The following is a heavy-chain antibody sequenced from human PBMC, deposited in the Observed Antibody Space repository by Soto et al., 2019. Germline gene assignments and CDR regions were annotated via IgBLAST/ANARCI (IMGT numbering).Heavy chain of an antibody. CDR3: ARVRYDRSGFDH. Sequence: QVQLQESGPGLVRPSGALSVTCAVSGDSISRSHWWSWVRQSPGKGLEWIGEISHSGITKYNPSLKSRVTISGDKSKNQLSLKLTSVTAADTAVYYCARVRYDRSGFDHWGQGTLVSVSS. V-gene: IGHV4-4*02. D-gene: IGHD3-22*01. J-gene: IGHJ4*02. CDR1: GDSISRSHW. CDR2: ISHSGIT.